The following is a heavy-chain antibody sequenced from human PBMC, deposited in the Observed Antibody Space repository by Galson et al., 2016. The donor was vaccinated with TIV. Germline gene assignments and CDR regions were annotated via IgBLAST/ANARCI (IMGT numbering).Heavy chain of an antibody. CDR3: ARGGGDGQKALTHFDH. J-gene: IGHJ4*02. V-gene: IGHV6-1*01. Sequence: ISGDRVSSKSAAWNWIRQSPSRGLEWLGRTYSRSRWYNEYAVSVRSRISINPDTSKNQFSLQLNSVTPEDTAIYYCARGGGDGQKALTHFDHWGQGTLVTVSS. CDR1: GDRVSSKSAA. CDR2: TYSRSRWYN. D-gene: IGHD5-24*01.